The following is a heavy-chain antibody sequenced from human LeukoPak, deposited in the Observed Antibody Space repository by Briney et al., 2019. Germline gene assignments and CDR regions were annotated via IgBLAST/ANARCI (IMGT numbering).Heavy chain of an antibody. CDR2: IYYSGST. D-gene: IGHD3-22*01. V-gene: IGHV4-39*01. CDR1: GGSISSSSYY. J-gene: IGHJ4*02. CDR3: ARVFRRYRLYDSHY. Sequence: PSETLSLTCTVSGGSISSSSYYWGWIRQPPGKGLEWIGSIYYSGSTYYNPSLKSRVTISVDTSKNQFSLKLSSVTAADTAVYYCARVFRRYRLYDSHYWGQGTLVTVSS.